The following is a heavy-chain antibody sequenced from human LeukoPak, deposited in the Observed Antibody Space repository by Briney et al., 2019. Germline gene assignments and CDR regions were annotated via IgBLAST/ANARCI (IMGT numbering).Heavy chain of an antibody. CDR3: ARTYTAMVPYYFDY. J-gene: IGHJ4*02. CDR1: GFSLSTSGMC. V-gene: IGHV2-70*11. D-gene: IGHD5-18*01. CDR2: IDWDDDK. Sequence: SGPTLVNPTQTLTLTCTFSGFSLSTSGMCVSWIRQLPGKALEWLARIDWDDDKYYSTSLKTRLTISKDTSKNQVVHTMTNMDPVDTATYYCARTYTAMVPYYFDYWGQGTLVTVSS.